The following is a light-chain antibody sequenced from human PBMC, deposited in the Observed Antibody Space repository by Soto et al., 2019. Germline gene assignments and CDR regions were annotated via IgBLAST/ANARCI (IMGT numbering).Light chain of an antibody. CDR1: RSISSN. CDR3: QQYNSWPPWT. V-gene: IGKV3-15*01. CDR2: GAS. J-gene: IGKJ1*01. Sequence: EIVMTQSPATLSVSPGERATLSCRARRSISSNLAWYQHKPGQAPRLLIYGASTRATGIPARFSGSGSGTEFTLTISSLQSEDFAVYYCQQYNSWPPWTFGQGTKVEIK.